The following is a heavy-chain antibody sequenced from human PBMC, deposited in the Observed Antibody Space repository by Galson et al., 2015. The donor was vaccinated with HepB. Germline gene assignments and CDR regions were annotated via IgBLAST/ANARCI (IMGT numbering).Heavy chain of an antibody. Sequence: PALVKPTQTLTLTCTFSGFSLSTSGVGVGWIRQLPGKALEWLALIYWDDDKRYGPFLKSRLTITKDTSKNQVVLTMTNIDPVDTATYYCAHRQEGVRGVIITHYWGQGTLGTVAS. CDR3: AHRQEGVRGVIITHY. CDR2: IYWDDDK. V-gene: IGHV2-5*05. CDR1: GFSLSTSGVG. J-gene: IGHJ4*02. D-gene: IGHD3-10*01.